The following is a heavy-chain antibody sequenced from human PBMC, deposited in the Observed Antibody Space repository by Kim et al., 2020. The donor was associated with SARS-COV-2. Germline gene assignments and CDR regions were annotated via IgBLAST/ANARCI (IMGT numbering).Heavy chain of an antibody. D-gene: IGHD4-17*01. CDR3: ARGRAVTKDADY. CDR1: GGSFTGYY. CDR2: ISDSGTT. V-gene: IGHV4-59*01. J-gene: IGHJ4*02. Sequence: SETLSLTCTVSGGSFTGYYWSWIRQPPGKGLEWIGYISDSGTTNYNPSLKSRVTLLVDTSKNQFSLKVTSVTAADTALYFCARGRAVTKDADYLGQGTLV.